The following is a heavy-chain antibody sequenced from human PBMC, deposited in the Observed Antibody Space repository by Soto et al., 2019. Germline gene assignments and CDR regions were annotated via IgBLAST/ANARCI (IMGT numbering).Heavy chain of an antibody. CDR2: IYPGDSDT. CDR3: ARHSLVPDFYYYYYMDV. V-gene: IGHV5-51*01. J-gene: IGHJ6*03. Sequence: VSLRVSWSGSGYSFTSYWIGWVRQMPGKGLERMGIIYPGDSDTRYSPSFQGQVTISADKSISTAYLQWSSLKASDTAMYYCARHSLVPDFYYYYYMDVWGKGTTVTVSS. CDR1: GYSFTSYW. D-gene: IGHD2-21*02.